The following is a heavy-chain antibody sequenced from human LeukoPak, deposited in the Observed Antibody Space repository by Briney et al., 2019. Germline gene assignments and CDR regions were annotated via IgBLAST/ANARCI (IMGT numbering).Heavy chain of an antibody. J-gene: IGHJ4*02. CDR3: AKVESLYYDFWSGYPYYFDY. Sequence: GGSLRLSCAASGFTFSSYAMSWVRQAPGKGLEWVSAISGSGGSTYYADSVKGRFTISRDNSKNTLYLQMNSLSAEDTAVYYCAKVESLYYDFWSGYPYYFDYWGQGTLVTVSS. V-gene: IGHV3-23*01. CDR1: GFTFSSYA. CDR2: ISGSGGST. D-gene: IGHD3-3*01.